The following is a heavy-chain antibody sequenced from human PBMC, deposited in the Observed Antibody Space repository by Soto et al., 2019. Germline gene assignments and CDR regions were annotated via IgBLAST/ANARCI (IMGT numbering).Heavy chain of an antibody. D-gene: IGHD6-19*01. J-gene: IGHJ4*02. V-gene: IGHV3-30*18. CDR3: AKGFKRQWRGCDY. CDR2: ISYDGSNK. CDR1: GFTFSSYG. Sequence: QVQLVESGGGVVQPGRSLRLSCAASGFTFSSYGMHWVRQAPGKGLEWVAVISYDGSNKYYADSVKGRFTISRDNSKNTLYLQMNSLRAEDTAVYYCAKGFKRQWRGCDYWGQGTLVTVSS.